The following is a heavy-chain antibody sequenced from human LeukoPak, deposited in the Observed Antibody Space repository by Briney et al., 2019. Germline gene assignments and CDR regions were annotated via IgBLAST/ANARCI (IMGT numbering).Heavy chain of an antibody. CDR1: GYTFTSYG. CDR3: ARDCRGSTSCYMAAFDI. D-gene: IGHD2-2*02. J-gene: IGHJ3*02. CDR2: ISAYNGNT. V-gene: IGHV1-18*01. Sequence: GASVKVSCXASGYTFTSYGISWVRQAHGQGLEWMGWISAYNGNTNYAQRLQGRVTMTTDTSTSTVYMELSSLRSEDTAVYYCARDCRGSTSCYMAAFDIWGQGTMVTVSS.